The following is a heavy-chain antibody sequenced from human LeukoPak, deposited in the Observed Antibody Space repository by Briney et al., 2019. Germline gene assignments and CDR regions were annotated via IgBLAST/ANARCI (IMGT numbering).Heavy chain of an antibody. CDR1: GGSISSGDYC. Sequence: PSQTLSLTCTVSGGSISSGDYCWSWIRQPPGKGLEWIGYIYYSGSTYYNPSLKSRVTISVDTSKNQFSLKLSSVTAADTAVYYCDRAVYDFWNRRFDYWGQGTLVTVSS. D-gene: IGHD3-3*01. CDR2: IYYSGST. CDR3: DRAVYDFWNRRFDY. J-gene: IGHJ4*02. V-gene: IGHV4-30-4*08.